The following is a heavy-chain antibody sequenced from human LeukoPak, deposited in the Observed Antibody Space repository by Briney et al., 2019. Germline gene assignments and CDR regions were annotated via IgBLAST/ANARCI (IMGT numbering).Heavy chain of an antibody. CDR3: ARLGYCSGGSCYGSYAFDY. CDR1: GFTFSSYA. Sequence: GGSLRLSCAASGFTFSSYAMHWVRQAPGKGLEYVSAISSNGGSTYYANSVKGRFTISRDNSKNTLYLQMGSLGAEDMAVYYCARLGYCSGGSCYGSYAFDYWGQGTLVTVSS. CDR2: ISSNGGST. D-gene: IGHD2-15*01. V-gene: IGHV3-64*01. J-gene: IGHJ4*02.